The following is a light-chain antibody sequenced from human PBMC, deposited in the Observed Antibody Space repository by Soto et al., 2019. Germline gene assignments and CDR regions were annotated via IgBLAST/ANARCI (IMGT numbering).Light chain of an antibody. V-gene: IGLV2-23*03. CDR3: CSYAGSSTF. J-gene: IGLJ1*01. CDR2: EGS. Sequence: QSVLTQPASVSGSPGQSITISCTGTSSDVGSSNLVSWYQQHPGKAPKLMIYEGSKRPSGVSNRFSGSKSGNTASLTISGLQAEDEAEYYCCSYAGSSTFFGTGTKVTVL. CDR1: SSDVGSSNL.